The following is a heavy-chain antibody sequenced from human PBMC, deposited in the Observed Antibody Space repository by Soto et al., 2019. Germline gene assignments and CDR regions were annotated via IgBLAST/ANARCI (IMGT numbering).Heavy chain of an antibody. CDR2: ISGSGGST. Sequence: GGSLRLSCAASGFTFISYAMSWVRQAPGKGLGWVSAISGSGGSTYYADSVKGRFTISRDNSKNTLYLQMNSLRAEDTAVYYCAKDKVIVVVPAAISLNWFDPWGQGTLVTVSS. CDR1: GFTFISYA. D-gene: IGHD2-2*01. CDR3: AKDKVIVVVPAAISLNWFDP. J-gene: IGHJ5*02. V-gene: IGHV3-23*01.